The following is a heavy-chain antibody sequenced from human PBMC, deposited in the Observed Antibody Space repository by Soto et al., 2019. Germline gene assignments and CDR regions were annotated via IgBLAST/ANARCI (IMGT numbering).Heavy chain of an antibody. Sequence: ASVKVSCKTSGYNFTNFDINWVRQAPGRGLEWMGWMNPSSGETGSAQNFQGRVTMTRDISTRTVFMQLSSLRSEDTAIYYCARLAEYCNGIKCYSNFDYWG. CDR1: GYNFTNFD. V-gene: IGHV1-8*01. CDR3: ARLAEYCNGIKCYSNFDY. D-gene: IGHD2-15*01. J-gene: IGHJ4*01. CDR2: MNPSSGET.